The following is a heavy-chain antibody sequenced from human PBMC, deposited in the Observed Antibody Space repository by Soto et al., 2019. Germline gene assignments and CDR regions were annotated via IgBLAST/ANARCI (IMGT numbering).Heavy chain of an antibody. V-gene: IGHV2-5*02. CDR2: IYWDDDK. CDR1: GFSLSTSAVG. Sequence: QITLKESGPTLVKPTQTLTLTCTFSGFSLSTSAVGVGWIRQPPGKALEWLAFIYWDDDKRYSPSLKSSLTITKDTSKNQVVLAMTNMDPVDTATDYCAHLVAAGLTYYFDYWGQGTLVTVSS. D-gene: IGHD2-8*02. CDR3: AHLVAAGLTYYFDY. J-gene: IGHJ4*02.